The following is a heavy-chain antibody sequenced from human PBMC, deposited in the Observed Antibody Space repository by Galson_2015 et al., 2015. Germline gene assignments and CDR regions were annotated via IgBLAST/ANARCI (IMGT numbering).Heavy chain of an antibody. Sequence: SVKVSCKASGYTFTSYAMHWVRQAPGQRLEWMGWINAGNGNTKYSQKFQGRVTITRDTSASTAYMELSSLRSEDTAVYYCARMGGPATVTPFQHWGQGTLVTVSS. CDR1: GYTFTSYA. J-gene: IGHJ1*01. CDR3: ARMGGPATVTPFQH. CDR2: INAGNGNT. D-gene: IGHD4-17*01. V-gene: IGHV1-3*01.